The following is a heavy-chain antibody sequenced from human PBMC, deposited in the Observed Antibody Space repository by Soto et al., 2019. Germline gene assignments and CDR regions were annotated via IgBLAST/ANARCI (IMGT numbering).Heavy chain of an antibody. J-gene: IGHJ6*02. CDR2: IYHSGST. CDR1: GGSISSGGYS. V-gene: IGHV4-30-2*01. Sequence: SETLSLTCAVSGGSISSGGYSWSWIRQPPGKGLEWIGYIYHSGSTYYNTSLKSRVTKSVDRSKNQFSLKLISVTAADTAVYYCARSSSTSYYYYYGMDVWGQGTTVTVSS. CDR3: ARSSSTSYYYYYGMDV. D-gene: IGHD2-2*01.